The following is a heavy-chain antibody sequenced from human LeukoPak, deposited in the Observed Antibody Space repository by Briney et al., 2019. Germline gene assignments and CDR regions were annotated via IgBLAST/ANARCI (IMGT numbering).Heavy chain of an antibody. J-gene: IGHJ3*02. Sequence: SGPTLVSPSGTMSLTCTISGGSITNRNWWSWVRQPPGKGLEWIGEIYHTGITKYSPSLKSRVTISVDKSKNQFSLNVTSVTAADTAIYYCARVFELGMNAVDIWGQGTMVTVSS. CDR2: IYHTGIT. D-gene: IGHD7-27*01. V-gene: IGHV4-4*02. CDR1: GGSITNRNW. CDR3: ARVFELGMNAVDI.